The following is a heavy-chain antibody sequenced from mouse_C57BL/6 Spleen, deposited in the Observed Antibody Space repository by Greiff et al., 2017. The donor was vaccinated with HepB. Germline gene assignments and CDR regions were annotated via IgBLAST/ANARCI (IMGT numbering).Heavy chain of an antibody. CDR3: TTRPFYYSFY. V-gene: IGHV14-4*01. CDR2: IDPENGDT. D-gene: IGHD2-1*01. Sequence: EVQLQESGAELVRPGASVKLSCTASGFNIKDDYMHWVKQRPEQGLEWIGWIDPENGDTEYASKFQGKATITADTSSNTAYLQLSSLTSEDTAVYYCTTRPFYYSFYWGQGTLVTVSA. J-gene: IGHJ3*01. CDR1: GFNIKDDY.